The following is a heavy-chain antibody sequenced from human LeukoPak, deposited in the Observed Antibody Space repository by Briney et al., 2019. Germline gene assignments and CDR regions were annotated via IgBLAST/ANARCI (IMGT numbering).Heavy chain of an antibody. D-gene: IGHD5-18*01. CDR3: ARELTAMVDYYGMDV. CDR1: GYTFTSYD. CDR2: MNPNSGNT. V-gene: IGHV1-8*01. Sequence: ASVKVSCKASGYTFTSYDINLVRRATGQGLEWMGWMNPNSGNTGYAQKFQGRVTMTRNTSISTAYMELSSLRSEDTAVYYCARELTAMVDYYGMDVWGQGTTVTVSS. J-gene: IGHJ6*02.